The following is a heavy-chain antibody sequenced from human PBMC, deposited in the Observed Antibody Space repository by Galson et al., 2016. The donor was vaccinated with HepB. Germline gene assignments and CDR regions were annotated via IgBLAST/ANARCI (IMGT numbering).Heavy chain of an antibody. CDR3: ARGLTIFGVINNDYAMDV. Sequence: SLRLSCAASGFTFSNYAMHWVRQAPGKGLEWVAVISFDGGYKYYADSLRGRFTISRDDSKITLYLHMNSLRAEDTAMYYCARGLTIFGVINNDYAMDVWGQGTTVTVSS. CDR1: GFTFSNYA. CDR2: ISFDGGYK. V-gene: IGHV3-30*04. D-gene: IGHD3-3*01. J-gene: IGHJ6*02.